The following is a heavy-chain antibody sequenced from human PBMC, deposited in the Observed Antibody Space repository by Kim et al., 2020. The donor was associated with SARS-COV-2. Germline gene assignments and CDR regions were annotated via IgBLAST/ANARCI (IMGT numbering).Heavy chain of an antibody. V-gene: IGHV3-23*01. CDR3: AKGRLTGTR. CDR2: GST. Sequence: GSTYYGGYVKARFTISRDTSKNTLYLQMNSLRAEYRAVYYCAKGRLTGTRWGRGTTVTVSS. D-gene: IGHD1-7*01. J-gene: IGHJ6*02.